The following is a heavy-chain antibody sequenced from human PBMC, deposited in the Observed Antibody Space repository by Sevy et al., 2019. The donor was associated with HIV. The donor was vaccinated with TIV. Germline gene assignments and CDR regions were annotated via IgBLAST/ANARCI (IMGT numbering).Heavy chain of an antibody. CDR1: GFTFSSYS. V-gene: IGHV3-21*01. CDR2: ISSSSSYI. D-gene: IGHD6-13*01. Sequence: GGSLRLSCAASGFTFSSYSMNWVRQAPGKGLERVSSISSSSSYIYYADSVKGRFTISRDNAKNSLYLQMNSLRAEDTAVYYCARDARIAAAGTGAFDIWGQGTMVTVSS. J-gene: IGHJ3*02. CDR3: ARDARIAAAGTGAFDI.